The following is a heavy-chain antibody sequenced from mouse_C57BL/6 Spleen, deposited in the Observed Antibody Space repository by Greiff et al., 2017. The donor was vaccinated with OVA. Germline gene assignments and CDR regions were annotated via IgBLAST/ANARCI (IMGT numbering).Heavy chain of an antibody. Sequence: EVKVVESGGGLVKPGGSLKLSCAASGFTFSSYTMSWVRQTPEKRLEWVATISGGGGNTYYPDSVKGRFTISRDNAKNTLYLQMSSLRSEDTALYYCARELVGDYWGQGTTLTVSS. D-gene: IGHD4-1*01. V-gene: IGHV5-9*01. J-gene: IGHJ2*01. CDR3: ARELVGDY. CDR1: GFTFSSYT. CDR2: ISGGGGNT.